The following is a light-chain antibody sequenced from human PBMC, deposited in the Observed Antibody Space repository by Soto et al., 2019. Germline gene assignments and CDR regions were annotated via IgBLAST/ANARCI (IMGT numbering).Light chain of an antibody. V-gene: IGKV4-1*01. J-gene: IGKJ1*01. Sequence: DIVMTQSPDSLAVSLGERATINCKSSQSVLYSSKNKNYLAWYQQKPGQPPKLLIYWASTRESGVPDRFSGSGSGTDFTLTISSLQPDDFATYYCQHYNSYPWTFGQGTKVDIK. CDR3: QHYNSYPWT. CDR1: QSVLYSSKNKNY. CDR2: WAS.